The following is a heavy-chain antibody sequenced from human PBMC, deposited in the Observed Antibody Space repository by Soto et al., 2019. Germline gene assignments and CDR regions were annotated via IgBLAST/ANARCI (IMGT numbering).Heavy chain of an antibody. V-gene: IGHV4-39*01. CDR3: AGVGGGAPAYDFDF. CDR1: GGSISRRDSF. D-gene: IGHD3-16*01. Sequence: QLQLQESGPGLVKPSETLSLTCTVSGGSISRRDSFWGWVRQPPGKGLEWIGSIYYSGSTYYNPSLKSRLSISIDASNNPFSLKFNSGTAADTSVYYCAGVGGGAPAYDFDFWGQGTLVTVSS. CDR2: IYYSGST. J-gene: IGHJ4*02.